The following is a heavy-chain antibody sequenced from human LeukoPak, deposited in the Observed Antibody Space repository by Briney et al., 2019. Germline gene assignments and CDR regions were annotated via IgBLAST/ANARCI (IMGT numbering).Heavy chain of an antibody. D-gene: IGHD2-21*02. CDR1: GFTFNTYA. J-gene: IGHJ4*02. CDR3: AGGDHYFNY. V-gene: IGHV3-23*01. CDR2: ISSNGLTT. Sequence: GGSLRLSCAASGFTFNTYAMSWVRQAPATGLQWVAAISSNGLTTYYTDSVKGRFTISRDNSKNAPFLQMNTLRGDDTAVYFCAGGDHYFNYWGQGALVTVSS.